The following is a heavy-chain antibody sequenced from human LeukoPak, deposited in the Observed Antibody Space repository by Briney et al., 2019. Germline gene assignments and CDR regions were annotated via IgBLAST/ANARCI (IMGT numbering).Heavy chain of an antibody. D-gene: IGHD3-10*01. CDR2: INHSGST. CDR1: GGSFSGYY. Sequence: SETLSLTCAVYGGSFSGYYWSWIRQPPGKGLEWIGEINHSGSTNYNPSLKSRVTISVDTSKNKFSLKLSSVTAADTAVYYCASGVSDTGKIDYWGQGTLVTVSS. CDR3: ASGVSDTGKIDY. J-gene: IGHJ4*02. V-gene: IGHV4-34*01.